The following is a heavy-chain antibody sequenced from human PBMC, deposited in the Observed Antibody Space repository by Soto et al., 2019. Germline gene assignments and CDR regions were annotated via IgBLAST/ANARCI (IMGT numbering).Heavy chain of an antibody. CDR3: VKSGYSSSWYYFDY. D-gene: IGHD6-13*01. CDR2: ISSNGGST. CDR1: GFTFSSYA. J-gene: IGHJ4*02. V-gene: IGHV3-64D*06. Sequence: AXGSLILSGSASGFTFSSYAMHLVRQAPGKGLEYVSAISSNGGSTYYADSVKGRFTISRDNSKNTLYLQMSSLRAEDTAVYYCVKSGYSSSWYYFDYWGQGTLVTVSS.